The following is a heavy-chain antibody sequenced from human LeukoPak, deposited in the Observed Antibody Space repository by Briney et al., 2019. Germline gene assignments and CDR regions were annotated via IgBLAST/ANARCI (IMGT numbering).Heavy chain of an antibody. CDR3: ARVSGQQLDYHCFDY. V-gene: IGHV1-8*03. Sequence: ASVKVSCKASGYTFTSYDINWVRQATGQGLEWMGWMNPNSGNTGYAQKFQGRVTITRNTSISTAYMELSSLRSEDTAVYYCARVSGQQLDYHCFDYWGQGTLVTVSS. J-gene: IGHJ4*02. D-gene: IGHD6-13*01. CDR1: GYTFTSYD. CDR2: MNPNSGNT.